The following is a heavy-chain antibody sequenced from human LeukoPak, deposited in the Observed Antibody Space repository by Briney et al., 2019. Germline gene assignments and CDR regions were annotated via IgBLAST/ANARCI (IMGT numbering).Heavy chain of an antibody. V-gene: IGHV3-30*02. D-gene: IGHD4-17*01. CDR3: VKESGPYGAFDI. Sequence: PGGSLRLSCAASGFTFSSYAMSWVRQAPGKGLEWVAVIWSAGRNKYYADSVKGRFTFSRDNSKNTLSLQMNSLRIEDTAMYYCVKESGPYGAFDIWGQGTMVTVSS. CDR2: IWSAGRNK. J-gene: IGHJ3*02. CDR1: GFTFSSYA.